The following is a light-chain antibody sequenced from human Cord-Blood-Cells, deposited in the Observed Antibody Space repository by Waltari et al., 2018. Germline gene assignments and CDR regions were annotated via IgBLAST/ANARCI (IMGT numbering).Light chain of an antibody. V-gene: IGKV4-1*01. CDR3: QQYYSTPYT. Sequence: DIVMTHSPDPLAVSLGERAPINCKSSQSVLYSSNNKNYLAWYQQKPGQPPKLLIYWASTREAGVPDRFSGSGSGTDFTLTISSLQAEDVAVYYCQQYYSTPYTFGQGTKLEIK. J-gene: IGKJ2*01. CDR1: QSVLYSSNNKNY. CDR2: WAS.